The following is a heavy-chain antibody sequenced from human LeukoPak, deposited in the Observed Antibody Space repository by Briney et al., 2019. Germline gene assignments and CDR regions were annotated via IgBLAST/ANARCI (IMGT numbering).Heavy chain of an antibody. CDR1: GYTFTGYY. CDR2: INPNSGGT. V-gene: IGHV1-2*02. CDR3: ARDHRRSVLRYFGDMDV. D-gene: IGHD3-9*01. J-gene: IGHJ6*03. Sequence: GASVKVSCKASGYTFTGYYMHWVRQAPGQGLEWMGWINPNSGGTNYAQKFQGRVTMTRDTSISTAYMELSRLRSDDTAVYYCARDHRRSVLRYFGDMDVWGKGTTVTISS.